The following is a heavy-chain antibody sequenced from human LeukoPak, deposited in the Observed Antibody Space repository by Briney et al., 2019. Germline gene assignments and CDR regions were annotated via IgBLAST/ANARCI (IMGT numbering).Heavy chain of an antibody. V-gene: IGHV3-23*01. D-gene: IGHD1-26*01. CDR3: ANHPPGRELLPYDY. J-gene: IGHJ4*02. CDR1: GFTFSSYA. Sequence: GGSLRLSCAASGFTFSSYAMSWVRQAPGKGLEWVSAISGSGGSTYYADSVKGRFTISRDNSKNTLYLQMNSLRAEDTAVYYCANHPPGRELLPYDYWGQGTLVTVSS. CDR2: ISGSGGST.